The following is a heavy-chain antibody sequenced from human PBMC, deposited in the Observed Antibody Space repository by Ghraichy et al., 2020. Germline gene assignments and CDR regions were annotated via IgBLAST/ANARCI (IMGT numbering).Heavy chain of an antibody. CDR2: ITSGSSTI. CDR1: GFAFSYHS. Sequence: GESLNISCAASGFAFSYHSMDWVRQAPGKGLEWVSYITSGSSTIYYADSVKGRFTISRDNAKNSLYLQMDSLREEDTGVYYCARGRQVGGGYFYYGMDVWGQGAKVNVSS. V-gene: IGHV3-48*02. J-gene: IGHJ6*01. CDR3: ARGRQVGGGYFYYGMDV. D-gene: IGHD3-10*01.